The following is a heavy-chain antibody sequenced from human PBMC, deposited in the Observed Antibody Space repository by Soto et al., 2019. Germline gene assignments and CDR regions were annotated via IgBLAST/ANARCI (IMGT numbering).Heavy chain of an antibody. J-gene: IGHJ6*02. D-gene: IGHD2-21*02. CDR2: MYNTGST. CDR1: RGSSRGSY. CDR3: ARDLWGYCGTDCYPLDV. Sequence: SERLSRTGALVRGSSRGSYGCWIRQPPGKGLEWIGYMYNTGSTVYNPSFKSRVTISVDTSKNQFSLKLNSVTAADTAVYYCARDLWGYCGTDCYPLDVWGQGTTVTVS. V-gene: IGHV4-59*01.